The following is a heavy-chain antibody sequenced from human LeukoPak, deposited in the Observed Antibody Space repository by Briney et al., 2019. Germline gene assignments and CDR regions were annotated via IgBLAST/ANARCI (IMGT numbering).Heavy chain of an antibody. CDR1: GGSISSSSYY. Sequence: SETLSLTCTVSGGSISSSSYYWGWIRQPPGKGLEWIGSIYYSGSTYYNPSLKSRVTISVDTSKNQFSLKLSSVTAAGTAVYYCARLPTVTFFDYWGQGTLVTVSS. J-gene: IGHJ4*02. D-gene: IGHD4-17*01. CDR2: IYYSGST. CDR3: ARLPTVTFFDY. V-gene: IGHV4-39*01.